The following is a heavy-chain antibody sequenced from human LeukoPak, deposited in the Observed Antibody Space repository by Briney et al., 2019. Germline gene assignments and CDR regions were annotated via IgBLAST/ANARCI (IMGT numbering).Heavy chain of an antibody. D-gene: IGHD3-9*01. V-gene: IGHV3-21*01. CDR1: GFTVGNNY. CDR3: ARDPTHYLRYGYFDY. J-gene: IGHJ4*02. Sequence: GGSLRLSCAASGFTVGNNYMSWVRQAPGKGLEWVSSINNVGSHIYYADSVRGRFIISRDNAKNSFFLQMSNLRAEDTAVYYCARDPTHYLRYGYFDYWGQGILVTVSS. CDR2: INNVGSHI.